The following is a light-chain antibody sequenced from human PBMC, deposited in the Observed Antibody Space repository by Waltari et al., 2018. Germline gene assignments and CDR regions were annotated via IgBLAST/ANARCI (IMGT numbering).Light chain of an antibody. J-gene: IGLJ1*01. Sequence: QSALTQPRSVSGSPGQSVTISCTGTTSDAGGYHYVSWFQQHPGKAPNLMIDEVSGRPAGVPDRFSGSKADNTAYLTISGLQAEDEADYYCCSYAGSYTYVFGSGTKVTVL. CDR1: TSDAGGYHY. V-gene: IGLV2-11*01. CDR3: CSYAGSYTYV. CDR2: EVS.